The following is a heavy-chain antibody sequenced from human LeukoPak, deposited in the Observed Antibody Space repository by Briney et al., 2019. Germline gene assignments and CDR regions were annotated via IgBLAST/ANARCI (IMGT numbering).Heavy chain of an antibody. J-gene: IGHJ4*02. Sequence: PSQTLSLTCTVSGGSISSGSYYWSWIRQPAGKGLEWIGRIYTSGSTNYNPSLKSRVTISVDTSKNQFSLKLSSVTAADTAVYYCARARDAWAVAGSIDYWGQGTLVTVSS. V-gene: IGHV4-61*02. CDR2: IYTSGST. D-gene: IGHD6-19*01. CDR3: ARARDAWAVAGSIDY. CDR1: GGSISSGSYY.